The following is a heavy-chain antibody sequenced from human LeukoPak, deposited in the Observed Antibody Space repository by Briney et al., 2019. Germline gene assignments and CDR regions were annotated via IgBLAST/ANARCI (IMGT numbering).Heavy chain of an antibody. Sequence: PSETLSLTCAVSGYSISSGYYWGWIRQPPGKGLEWIGSIYHSGSTYYNPSLKSRVTISADTSKNQFSLKLSSVTAADTAVYYCARRTVTTSYFDYWGQGTLVTVSS. CDR1: GYSISSGYY. CDR2: IYHSGST. D-gene: IGHD4-11*01. V-gene: IGHV4-38-2*01. CDR3: ARRTVTTSYFDY. J-gene: IGHJ4*02.